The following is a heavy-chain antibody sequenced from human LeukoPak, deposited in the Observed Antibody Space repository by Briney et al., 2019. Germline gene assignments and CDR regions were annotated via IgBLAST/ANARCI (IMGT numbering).Heavy chain of an antibody. Sequence: PGGSLRLSCAASGFTFSSYGMHWVRQAPGKGLEWVAFIRYDGSNKYYADSVKGRFTISRDNSKNTLNLQMNSLRAEDTAVYYCAKDRTDYFDYWGQGTLVTVSS. CDR3: AKDRTDYFDY. CDR1: GFTFSSYG. CDR2: IRYDGSNK. V-gene: IGHV3-30*02. D-gene: IGHD3/OR15-3a*01. J-gene: IGHJ4*02.